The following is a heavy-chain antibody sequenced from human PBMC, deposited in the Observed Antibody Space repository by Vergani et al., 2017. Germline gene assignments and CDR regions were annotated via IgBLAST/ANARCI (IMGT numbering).Heavy chain of an antibody. Sequence: QVQLVESGGGVVQPGGSLRLSCAASGFTFSSYGMHWVRQAPGKGLEWVAVISYDGSNKYYADSVKGRFTISRDNSKNTLYLQMNSLRAEDTAVYYCAKRGLYGSGSYGNWFDPWGQGTLVTVSS. CDR1: GFTFSSYG. D-gene: IGHD3-10*01. CDR2: ISYDGSNK. J-gene: IGHJ5*02. CDR3: AKRGLYGSGSYGNWFDP. V-gene: IGHV3-30*18.